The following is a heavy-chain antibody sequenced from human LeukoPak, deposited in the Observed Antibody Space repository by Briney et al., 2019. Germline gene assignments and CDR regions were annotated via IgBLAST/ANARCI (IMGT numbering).Heavy chain of an antibody. Sequence: PGGSLRLSCAASGFTFSNAWMNWVRQAPGKGLEWVARIKTKTDGGTTDYAAPVKGRFTISRDDSKNTVYLQMNNLKTEDTAVYYCVSQYFDFWGQGTLVTVSS. CDR1: GFTFSNAW. CDR3: VSQYFDF. CDR2: IKTKTDGGTT. V-gene: IGHV3-15*01. J-gene: IGHJ4*02.